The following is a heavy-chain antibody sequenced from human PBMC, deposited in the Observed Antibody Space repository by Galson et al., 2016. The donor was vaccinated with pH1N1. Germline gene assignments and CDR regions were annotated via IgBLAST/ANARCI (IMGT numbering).Heavy chain of an antibody. V-gene: IGHV4-61*02. CDR3: ARDAAHTGTYYVAFDT. CDR2: IYPSGGT. J-gene: IGHJ3*02. Sequence: TLSLTCTVSGGSINSDNYYWSWIRQPAGKGLEWIGRIYPSGGTNYNPSLKSRVTISVDTSKNHFSLKLSSVTAADTAVYYCARDAAHTGTYYVAFDTWGQGTIVTVSS. CDR1: GGSINSDNYY. D-gene: IGHD1-26*01.